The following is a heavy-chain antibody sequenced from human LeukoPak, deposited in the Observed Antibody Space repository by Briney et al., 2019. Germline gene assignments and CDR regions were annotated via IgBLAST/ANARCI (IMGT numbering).Heavy chain of an antibody. J-gene: IGHJ4*02. CDR1: GFSFDDYA. Sequence: GGSLRLSCAASGFSFDDYAMHWVRQAPGKGLEWVSGISWNNGPIGYADSVKGRFTISRDNAKNSLYLQMNSLRVEDTAVYYCAKVAKYYYGSETYYFFEHWGQGTPVTASS. CDR3: AKVAKYYYGSETYYFFEH. D-gene: IGHD3-10*01. CDR2: ISWNNGPI. V-gene: IGHV3-9*01.